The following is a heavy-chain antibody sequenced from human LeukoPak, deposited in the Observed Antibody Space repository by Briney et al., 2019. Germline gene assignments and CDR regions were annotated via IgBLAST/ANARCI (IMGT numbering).Heavy chain of an antibody. CDR1: RFTFSTYT. D-gene: IGHD6-13*01. J-gene: IGHJ3*02. Sequence: GGSLRLSCAASRFTFSTYTMNWIRQAPGKGLVWVSSITSTGRYIFYADSLKGRFTISRDNAKKSLYLQMNSLRAEDTAVYYCSRLLWYASDTFDIWGQGTMVTVSS. CDR2: ITSTGRYI. CDR3: SRLLWYASDTFDI. V-gene: IGHV3-21*04.